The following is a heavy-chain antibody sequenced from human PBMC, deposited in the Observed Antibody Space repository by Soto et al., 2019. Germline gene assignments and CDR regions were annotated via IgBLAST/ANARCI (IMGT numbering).Heavy chain of an antibody. CDR3: AKDGDSSGWFRRSEEIDY. J-gene: IGHJ4*02. V-gene: IGHV3-30*18. CDR2: ISYDGSNK. CDR1: GFTFSSYG. Sequence: QVQLVESGGGVVQPGRSLRLSCAASGFTFSSYGMHWVRQAPGKGLEWVAVISYDGSNKYYADSVKGRFTISRDNSKNTLYLQMNSLGDEDTAVYYCAKDGDSSGWFRRSEEIDYWGQGTLVTVSS. D-gene: IGHD6-19*01.